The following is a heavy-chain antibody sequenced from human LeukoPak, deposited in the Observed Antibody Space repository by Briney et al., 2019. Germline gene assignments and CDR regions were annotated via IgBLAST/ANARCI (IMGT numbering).Heavy chain of an antibody. CDR1: GYTFTGYY. CDR3: ARITMVRGVTNNNWFDP. V-gene: IGHV1-2*02. D-gene: IGHD3-10*01. CDR2: INPNSGGT. J-gene: IGHJ5*02. Sequence: ASVKVSCKASGYTFTGYYMHWVRQAPGQGLEWMGWINPNSGGTNYAQKFQGRVTMTRDTSISTAYMELSRLRSDDTAVYYCARITMVRGVTNNNWFDPWGQGTLVTVSS.